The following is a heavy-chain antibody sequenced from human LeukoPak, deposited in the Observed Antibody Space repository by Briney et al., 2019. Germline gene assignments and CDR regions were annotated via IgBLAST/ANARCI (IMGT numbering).Heavy chain of an antibody. V-gene: IGHV4-34*01. J-gene: IGHJ4*02. D-gene: IGHD6-13*01. Sequence: SETLSLTCAVYGGSFSGYYWRWIRQPPGKGLEWIGEINHSGSTNYNPSLKSRVTISVDTSKNQFSLKLSSVTAADTAVYYCARGFLPGSSSWYTTRYYFDYWGQGTLVTVSS. CDR3: ARGFLPGSSSWYTTRYYFDY. CDR1: GGSFSGYY. CDR2: INHSGST.